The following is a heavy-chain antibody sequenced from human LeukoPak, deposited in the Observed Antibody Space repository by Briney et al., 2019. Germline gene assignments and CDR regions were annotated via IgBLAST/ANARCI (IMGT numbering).Heavy chain of an antibody. Sequence: PGGSLRLSCASPGFTFSSYAMSWVRQAPGKGLEWVSGISTSGGSTSYADSVKGRFTISRDNPRNTLYMEMNSLRAGDTAVYYCAIMHPYYDGSGYWVQWGQGTLVTVSS. V-gene: IGHV3-23*01. D-gene: IGHD3-22*01. CDR3: AIMHPYYDGSGYWVQ. J-gene: IGHJ4*02. CDR2: ISTSGGST. CDR1: GFTFSSYA.